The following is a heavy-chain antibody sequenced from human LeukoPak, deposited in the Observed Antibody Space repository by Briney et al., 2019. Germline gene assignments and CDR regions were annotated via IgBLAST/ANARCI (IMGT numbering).Heavy chain of an antibody. V-gene: IGHV3-48*02. D-gene: IGHD3-16*01. CDR2: ISSSSSTI. CDR1: GFIFSNYN. CDR3: ARLTYVS. Sequence: GGSVRHPCVAWGFIFSNYNMDWVRQAPGKGLEWVSYISSSSSTIYYADSVKGRFTLSRDNATSSLYLQMHRLRDDNTAVYYCARLTYVSWGQRTPVTVSS. J-gene: IGHJ5*02.